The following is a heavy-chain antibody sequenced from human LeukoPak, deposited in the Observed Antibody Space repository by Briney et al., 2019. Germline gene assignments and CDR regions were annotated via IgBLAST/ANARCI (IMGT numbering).Heavy chain of an antibody. CDR2: IHAGGTT. CDR1: GGSISSYF. V-gene: IGHV4-4*07. Sequence: PSETLSLTCNVSGGSISSYFWTWIRQPAGKGLEWIGRIHAGGTTNYNPSLKSRVSMSVDTSKNQFSLKLTSVTAADTAVYFCARDGADVYGRAFDYWGQGTLVSVSS. D-gene: IGHD3-10*01. J-gene: IGHJ4*02. CDR3: ARDGADVYGRAFDY.